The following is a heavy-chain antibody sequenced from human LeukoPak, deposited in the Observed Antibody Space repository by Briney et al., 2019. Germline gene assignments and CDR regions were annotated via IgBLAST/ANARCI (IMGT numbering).Heavy chain of an antibody. D-gene: IGHD1-26*01. J-gene: IGHJ4*02. Sequence: SETLSLTCTVSGGSISSYYWSWIRQPAGKGLEWIGRIYTSGSANYNASLKSRVSMSVDTSKNQFFLKLSSVTAADTAVFYCARENSGSYREFDYWGQGTLVTVSS. CDR2: IYTSGSA. V-gene: IGHV4-4*07. CDR1: GGSISSYY. CDR3: ARENSGSYREFDY.